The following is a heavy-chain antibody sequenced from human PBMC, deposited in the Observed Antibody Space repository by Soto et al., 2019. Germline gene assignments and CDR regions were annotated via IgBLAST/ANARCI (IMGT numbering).Heavy chain of an antibody. CDR3: ARLLHDSRGYYYFDN. J-gene: IGHJ4*02. V-gene: IGHV4-39*01. D-gene: IGHD3-22*01. CDR2: IYYSGST. CDR1: GGSISSSSYY. Sequence: PSETLSLSCTVSGGSISSSSYYWGWIRQPPGKGLEWIGSIYYSGSTYYNPSLKSRITTSVDTSKNQFSLKLRSVTAADTAVYYCARLLHDSRGYYYFDNWGRGTLVTVSS.